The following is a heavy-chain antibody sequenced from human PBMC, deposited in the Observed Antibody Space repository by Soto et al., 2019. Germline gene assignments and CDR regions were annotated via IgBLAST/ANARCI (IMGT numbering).Heavy chain of an antibody. CDR3: ARDIRGAYYNSPLDT. D-gene: IGHD3-10*01. CDR2: INPYSGGA. CDR1: GYTFTGYF. V-gene: IGHV1-2*02. Sequence: ASVKVSCKAAGYTFTGYFMHWVRQAPGQGLEWMGGINPYSGGADYAQSFQGRVTMTRDTSNSTLYMQLSRLRFDDTAVYYCARDIRGAYYNSPLDTWGQGTVVTVSS. J-gene: IGHJ5*02.